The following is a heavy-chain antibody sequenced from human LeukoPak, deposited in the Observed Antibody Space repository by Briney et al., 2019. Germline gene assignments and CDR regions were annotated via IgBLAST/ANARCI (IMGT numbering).Heavy chain of an antibody. CDR1: GYSFTSYW. J-gene: IGHJ6*03. V-gene: IGHV5-51*01. CDR3: ARHGWSSTSCYGPYYYYYLEI. CDR2: FYPGGADT. D-gene: IGHD2-2*01. Sequence: GGSLKIPGKGSGYSFTSYWVAWVRQIPGKGLGWMGIFYPGGADTRYRPSFQGQVTPSADKCICSAYLQCSSLKASDTAIYYWARHGWSSTSCYGPYYYYYLEISGTRTT.